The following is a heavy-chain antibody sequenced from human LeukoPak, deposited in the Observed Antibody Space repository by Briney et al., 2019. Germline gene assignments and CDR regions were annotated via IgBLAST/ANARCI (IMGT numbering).Heavy chain of an antibody. CDR1: GGSISSYY. J-gene: IGHJ5*02. CDR2: IYYSGST. V-gene: IGHV4-59*01. D-gene: IGHD6-13*01. Sequence: PSETLSLTCTVSGGSISSYYWSWIRNPPPKGLDLIGYIYYSGSTNYNPSLKSRVTISVDTSKNQFSLKLISVTAADTAVYYCAREGIAAAGTIGSSWFDPWGQGTLVTVSS. CDR3: AREGIAAAGTIGSSWFDP.